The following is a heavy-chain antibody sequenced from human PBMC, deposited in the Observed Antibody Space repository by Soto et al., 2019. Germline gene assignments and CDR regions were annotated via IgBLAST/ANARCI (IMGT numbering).Heavy chain of an antibody. CDR2: IYYSGST. CDR1: GGSISSGGYY. D-gene: IGHD2-8*01. J-gene: IGHJ6*03. CDR3: ARASHEGYCTNGVCYNNYYYYMDV. V-gene: IGHV4-31*03. Sequence: SETLSLTCTVSGGSISSGGYYWSWIRQHPGKGLEWIGYIYYSGSTYYNPSLKSRVTISVDTSKNQFSLKLSSVTAADTAVYYCARASHEGYCTNGVCYNNYYYYMDVWGKGTTVTVSS.